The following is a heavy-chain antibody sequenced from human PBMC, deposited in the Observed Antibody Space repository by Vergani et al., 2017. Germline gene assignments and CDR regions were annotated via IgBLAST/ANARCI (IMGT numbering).Heavy chain of an antibody. CDR1: GGSISSSSYY. J-gene: IGHJ4*02. D-gene: IGHD6-19*01. Sequence: QVQLQQWGAGLLKPSETLSLTCTVSGGSISSSSYYWGWIRQPPGKGLEWIGSIYYSGSTYYNPSLKSRVTISVDTSKNQFSLKLSSVTAADTAVYYCARHGLIAVAGTMSGYFDYWGQGTLVTVSS. V-gene: IGHV4-39*01. CDR3: ARHGLIAVAGTMSGYFDY. CDR2: IYYSGST.